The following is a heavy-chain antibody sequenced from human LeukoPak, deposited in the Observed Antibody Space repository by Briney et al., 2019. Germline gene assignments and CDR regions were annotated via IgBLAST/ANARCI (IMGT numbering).Heavy chain of an antibody. V-gene: IGHV1-8*01. CDR1: GYTFTSYD. Sequence: GASVKVSCKASGYTFTSYDINWVRQATGQGLEWMGWMNPNSGNTGYAQKFQGRVTMTRNTSISTAYMELSSLRSEDTAVYYCARGLSSYSSGWYGMIYYYYYGMDVSGQGTTVTVYS. D-gene: IGHD6-19*01. CDR2: MNPNSGNT. CDR3: ARGLSSYSSGWYGMIYYYYYGMDV. J-gene: IGHJ6*02.